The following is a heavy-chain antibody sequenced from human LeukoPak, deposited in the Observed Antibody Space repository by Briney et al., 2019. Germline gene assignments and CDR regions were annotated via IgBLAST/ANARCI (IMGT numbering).Heavy chain of an antibody. CDR2: IYHSGST. D-gene: IGHD1-26*01. J-gene: IGHJ2*01. V-gene: IGHV4-30-2*01. CDR1: GGSISSSSYY. CDR3: ARRVSGLYWYFDL. Sequence: SETLSPTCTVSGGSISSSSYYWGWIRQPPGKGLEWIGCIYHSGSTYYNPSLKSRVTISVDRSKNQFSLKLSSVTAADTAVYYCARRVSGLYWYFDLWGRGTLVTVSS.